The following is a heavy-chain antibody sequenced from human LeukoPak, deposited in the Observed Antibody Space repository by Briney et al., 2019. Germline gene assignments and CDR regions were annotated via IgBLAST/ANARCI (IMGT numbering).Heavy chain of an antibody. CDR3: ARETGYYDSSGYYTH. Sequence: GGSLRLSCAASRFTFSSYAMHWVRQAPGKGLEWVSVIYSGGSTYYADSVKGRFTISRDNSKNTLYLQMNSLRAEDTAVYYCARETGYYDSSGYYTHWGQGTLVTVSS. CDR1: RFTFSSYA. J-gene: IGHJ4*02. D-gene: IGHD3-22*01. CDR2: IYSGGST. V-gene: IGHV3-66*01.